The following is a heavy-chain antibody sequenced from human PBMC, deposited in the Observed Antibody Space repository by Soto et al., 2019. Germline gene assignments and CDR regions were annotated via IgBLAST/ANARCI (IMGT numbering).Heavy chain of an antibody. CDR2: ISPQTGGT. V-gene: IGHV1-2*02. CDR3: GRGRSGELVIFY. D-gene: IGHD1-26*01. Sequence: ASVKVSCKGSGYTFTGYYIHWVRQTPGQGPEWMGEISPQTGGTMYAQKYQGRVTMTRDTSITTVYMELSNLSPDDTAVYYCGRGRSGELVIFYWGQGTLVTVSS. J-gene: IGHJ4*02. CDR1: GYTFTGYY.